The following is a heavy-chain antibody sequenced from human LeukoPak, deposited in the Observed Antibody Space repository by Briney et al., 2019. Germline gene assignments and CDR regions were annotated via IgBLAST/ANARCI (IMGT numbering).Heavy chain of an antibody. CDR3: ARHSGSGSSNFDY. V-gene: IGHV4-39*01. CDR1: GGSISRSDYY. CDR2: VYYSGRT. J-gene: IGHJ4*02. D-gene: IGHD3-10*01. Sequence: SETLSLTCTVSGGSISRSDYYWGWIRQPPGKGLEWIGSVYYSGRTYYNPSLKSQVTISVDTSKNQFSLKLSSVTAADTAVYYCARHSGSGSSNFDYWGQGTLVTVSS.